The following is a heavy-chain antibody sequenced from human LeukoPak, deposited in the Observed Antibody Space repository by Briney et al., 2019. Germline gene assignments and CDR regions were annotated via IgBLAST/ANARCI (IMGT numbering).Heavy chain of an antibody. CDR3: AKYARRYGDYVQPLDY. D-gene: IGHD4-17*01. CDR1: GFTFSSYA. V-gene: IGHV3-7*01. CDR2: IKQDGSEK. J-gene: IGHJ4*02. Sequence: PGGSLRLSCAASGFTFSSYAMSWVRQAPGKGLEWVANIKQDGSEKYYVDSVKGRFTISRDNAKNSLYLQMNSLRAEDTAVYYCAKYARRYGDYVQPLDYWGQGTLVTVSS.